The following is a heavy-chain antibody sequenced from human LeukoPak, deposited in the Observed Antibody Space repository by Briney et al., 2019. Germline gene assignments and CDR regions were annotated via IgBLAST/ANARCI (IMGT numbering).Heavy chain of an antibody. D-gene: IGHD4-23*01. V-gene: IGHV4-39*01. CDR3: ARRARGYYGGNAGGYFDY. J-gene: IGHJ4*02. CDR2: IYYSGST. Sequence: PSETLSLTCTVSGGSISSSSYYWGWIRQPPGKGLEWIGSIYYSGSTYYNPSFKSRVTISVDTSKNQFSLKLSSVTAADTAVYYCARRARGYYGGNAGGYFDYWGQGTLVTVSS. CDR1: GGSISSSSYY.